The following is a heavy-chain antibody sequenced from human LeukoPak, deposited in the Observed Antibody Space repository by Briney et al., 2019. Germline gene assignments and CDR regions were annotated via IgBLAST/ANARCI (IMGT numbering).Heavy chain of an antibody. CDR3: ASSVIVVVPAALPDDAFDI. J-gene: IGHJ3*02. CDR2: INHSGST. D-gene: IGHD2-2*01. CDR1: GGSFSGYY. V-gene: IGHV4-34*01. Sequence: SETLSLTCAVYGGSFSGYYWSWIRQPPGKGLEWIGEINHSGSTNYNPSLKSRVTISVDTSKNQFSLKLSSVTAADTAVYYCASSVIVVVPAALPDDAFDIWGQGIMVTVSS.